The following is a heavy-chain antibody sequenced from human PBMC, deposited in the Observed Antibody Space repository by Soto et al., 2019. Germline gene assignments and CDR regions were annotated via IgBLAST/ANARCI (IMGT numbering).Heavy chain of an antibody. D-gene: IGHD2-15*01. V-gene: IGHV3-23*01. Sequence: GGSLRLSCAASGISFRDYAMSWVRQAPGKGLEWVSSISASGDSTNYADSVRGRFTISRDNSKNTLYLQMNSQRAEDTAVYYCASPAPDIALVVAPTNYAYYYGMDVWGQGTTVTVSS. CDR2: ISASGDST. CDR3: ASPAPDIALVVAPTNYAYYYGMDV. CDR1: GISFRDYA. J-gene: IGHJ6*02.